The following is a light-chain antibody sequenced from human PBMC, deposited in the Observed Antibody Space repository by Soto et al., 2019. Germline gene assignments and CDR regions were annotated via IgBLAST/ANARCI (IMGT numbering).Light chain of an antibody. CDR2: GAS. Sequence: EIVMTQSPATLSVSPGERATLSCRASQSVSSNLAWYQQKPGQAPRLLIYGASIRATGTPARFSGNGSGTEFTRTISSLQSEDLAVDYGHQHNNWPPGPFGQGTKVEIK. CDR1: QSVSSN. J-gene: IGKJ1*01. V-gene: IGKV3-15*01. CDR3: HQHNNWPPGP.